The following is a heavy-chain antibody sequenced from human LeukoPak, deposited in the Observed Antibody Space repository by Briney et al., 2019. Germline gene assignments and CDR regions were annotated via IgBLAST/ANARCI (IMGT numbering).Heavy chain of an antibody. CDR3: ARDHRQLAPEVDYYYYMDV. V-gene: IGHV1-2*02. CDR2: INPNSGGT. J-gene: IGHJ6*03. Sequence: ASVKVSCKASGYTFTGYYMHWVRQAPGQGLEWMGWINPNSGGTNYAQEFQGRVTMTRDTSISTAYMELSRLRSDDTAVYYCARDHRQLAPEVDYYYYMDVWGKGTTVTVSS. CDR1: GYTFTGYY. D-gene: IGHD6-6*01.